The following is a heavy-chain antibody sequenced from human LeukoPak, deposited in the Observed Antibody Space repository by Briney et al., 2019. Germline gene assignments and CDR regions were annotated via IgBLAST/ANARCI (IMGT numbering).Heavy chain of an antibody. D-gene: IGHD1/OR15-1a*01. CDR3: ARRRRGTTHFDY. CDR2: IYTSGST. Sequence: PSETLSLTCTVSGGSINNYYWSWIRQPAGKGLEWIGRIYTSGSTTYNPSLKSRVTMSIDTSKNQLSLKLSSVAAADTAVYYCARRRRGTTHFDYWGQGTLVTVSS. V-gene: IGHV4-4*07. J-gene: IGHJ4*02. CDR1: GGSINNYY.